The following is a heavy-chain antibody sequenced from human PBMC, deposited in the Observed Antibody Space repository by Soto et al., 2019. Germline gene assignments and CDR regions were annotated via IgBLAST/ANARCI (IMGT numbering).Heavy chain of an antibody. V-gene: IGHV3-33*01. Sequence: QVQLVESGGGVVQPGWSLRLSCAASGFTFSSYGMHWVRQAPGKGLEWVAIIYHDGSKTYYGDSVKGRFTIPRDNSKNTVYLQMGSLRADDTAVYYCARDVGSGWPYDAADIWGQGTVVSVSS. CDR1: GFTFSSYG. D-gene: IGHD6-19*01. J-gene: IGHJ3*02. CDR2: IYHDGSKT. CDR3: ARDVGSGWPYDAADI.